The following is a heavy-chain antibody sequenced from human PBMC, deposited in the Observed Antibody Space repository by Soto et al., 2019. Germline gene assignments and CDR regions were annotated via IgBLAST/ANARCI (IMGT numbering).Heavy chain of an antibody. J-gene: IGHJ4*02. CDR2: INPSGSTT. CDR3: ASTMSRPYDY. V-gene: IGHV1-46*01. D-gene: IGHD3-3*01. Sequence: GASVKVSCKASGYSFTIKYMHWVRQAPGQGLEWTGIINPSGSTTSYAQKFQGRVTMTRDTSTSTVYMELSSLRSEDTALYYCASTMSRPYDYWGQGTLVTVSS. CDR1: GYSFTIKY.